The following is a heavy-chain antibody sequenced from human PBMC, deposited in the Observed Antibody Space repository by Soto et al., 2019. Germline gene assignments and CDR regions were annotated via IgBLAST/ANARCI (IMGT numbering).Heavy chain of an antibody. D-gene: IGHD6-19*01. J-gene: IGHJ4*02. CDR3: ARSYSSGWEFDY. CDR1: GFTFSNYY. CDR2: ISSTGRTI. Sequence: GGSLRLSCGASGFTFSNYYMSWIRQAPGKGLEWVSYISSTGRTIYYADSVKGRFTVSRDNAQNSLPLKLNSLRVEDTAVYYCARSYSSGWEFDYWGQGTPVTVSS. V-gene: IGHV3-11*01.